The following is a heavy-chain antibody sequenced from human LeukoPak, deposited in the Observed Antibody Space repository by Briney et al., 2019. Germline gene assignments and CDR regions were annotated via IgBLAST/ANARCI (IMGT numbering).Heavy chain of an antibody. J-gene: IGHJ4*02. D-gene: IGHD1-26*01. CDR1: GYSFSTNW. V-gene: IGHV5-51*01. CDR2: IYPSGSDT. Sequence: NRGESLKISCKGSGYSFSTNWIGGGRQMPGKGLEWMGIIYPSGSDTSYNPSFQGQVTISADRSISPTSLQWRSLKASDTATYCCARLSPGVGATGEYWGQGTLVTVPS. CDR3: ARLSPGVGATGEY.